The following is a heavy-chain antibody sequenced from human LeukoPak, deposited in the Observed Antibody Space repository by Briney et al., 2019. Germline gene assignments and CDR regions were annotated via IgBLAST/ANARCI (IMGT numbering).Heavy chain of an antibody. CDR2: INPKSGGT. D-gene: IGHD3-10*01. J-gene: IGHJ4*02. Sequence: ASVKVSCKASGYTFTGYYMHWVRQAPGQGLEWMGWINPKSGGTNYARKFQGRVTMTRDTSISTAYMELMSLRSDDTAVYYCARDYRDVLLWFGELSKWGQGTLVTVSS. V-gene: IGHV1-2*02. CDR1: GYTFTGYY. CDR3: ARDYRDVLLWFGELSK.